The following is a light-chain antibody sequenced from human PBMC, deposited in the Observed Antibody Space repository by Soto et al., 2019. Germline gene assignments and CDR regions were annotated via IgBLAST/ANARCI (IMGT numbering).Light chain of an antibody. CDR3: QQYNNWQYT. V-gene: IGKV3-15*01. CDR2: GAS. CDR1: QPIASN. J-gene: IGKJ2*01. Sequence: EILMTQSPATVSVSPGGRATLSCRASQPIASNVAWYQQRPGQPPRLLIFGASTRASDVPDGFTGSGSGTQFTLTIASLHYEDFGVYFCQQYNNWQYTFGQGTKVDIK.